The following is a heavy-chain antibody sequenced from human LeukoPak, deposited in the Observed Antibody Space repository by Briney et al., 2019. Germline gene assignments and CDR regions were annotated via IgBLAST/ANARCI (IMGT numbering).Heavy chain of an antibody. J-gene: IGHJ4*02. CDR3: ARDSEDDFWSGYSDY. CDR2: IILIFGTA. Sequence: ASVKVSCKASGGTFSSYAISWVRQAPGQGLEWMGGIILIFGTANYAQKFQGRVTITADESTSTAYMELSSLRSEDTAVYYCARDSEDDFWSGYSDYWGQGTLVTVSS. CDR1: GGTFSSYA. D-gene: IGHD3-3*01. V-gene: IGHV1-69*01.